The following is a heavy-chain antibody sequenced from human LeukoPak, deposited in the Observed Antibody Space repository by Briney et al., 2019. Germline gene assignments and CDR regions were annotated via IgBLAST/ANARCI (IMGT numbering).Heavy chain of an antibody. CDR3: ARGRGNFDY. Sequence: ASETLSLTCSVSGASINIYYWSWIRQPPGKGLEWIGYIYYSGSTNYNPSLKSRVTISVDTSKNQFSLKLSSVTAADTAVYYCARGRGNFDYWGQGTLVTVSS. J-gene: IGHJ4*02. V-gene: IGHV4-59*01. CDR2: IYYSGST. CDR1: GASINIYY. D-gene: IGHD3-16*01.